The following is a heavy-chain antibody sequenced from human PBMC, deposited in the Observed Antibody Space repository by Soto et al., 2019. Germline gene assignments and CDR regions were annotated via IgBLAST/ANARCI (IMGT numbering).Heavy chain of an antibody. CDR3: ARGPRPPSDSYLHPYFDY. D-gene: IGHD2-21*01. J-gene: IGHJ4*02. Sequence: QVQLQESGPGLVKPSQTLSLTCTVSGDSTDSGAYYWSWIRQHPGKGLEWIGYIYSSGNTFYNPSXXYHPSXWRRVTISVAPXXXQLXLKLGSVTAADTAVYYCARGPRPPSDSYLHPYFDYWGQGTLVTVSS. CDR2: IYSSGNT. V-gene: IGHV4-31*03. CDR1: GDSTDSGAYY.